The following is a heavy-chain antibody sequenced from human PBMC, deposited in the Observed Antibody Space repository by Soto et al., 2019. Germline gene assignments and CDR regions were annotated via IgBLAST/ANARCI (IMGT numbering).Heavy chain of an antibody. CDR1: GFTFSSYA. V-gene: IGHV3-23*01. D-gene: IGHD5-12*01. CDR3: AQSLRSAYGPFYY. Sequence: EVQLLESGGGLVQPGGSLRLSCAASGFTFSSYAMSWVRQAPGKVLEWVSGTSSSGSSTYYAASVKGRFTISRDNSKNPIYLQMTRLSAEDSAVYYCAQSLRSAYGPFYYWGQGNLVTVSS. J-gene: IGHJ4*02. CDR2: TSSSGSST.